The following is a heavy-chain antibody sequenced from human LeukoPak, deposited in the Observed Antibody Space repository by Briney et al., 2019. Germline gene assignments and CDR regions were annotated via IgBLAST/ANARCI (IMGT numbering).Heavy chain of an antibody. CDR2: INHSGST. CDR3: ARGRGVRGVRKGWFDP. J-gene: IGHJ5*02. Sequence: KPSETLSLTCTVSGGSISSYYWTWIRQPPGKGLEWIGEINHSGSTNYNPSLKSRVTISVDTSKNQFSLKLSSVTAADTAVYYCARGRGVRGVRKGWFDPWGQGTLVTVSS. CDR1: GGSISSYY. D-gene: IGHD3-10*01. V-gene: IGHV4-34*01.